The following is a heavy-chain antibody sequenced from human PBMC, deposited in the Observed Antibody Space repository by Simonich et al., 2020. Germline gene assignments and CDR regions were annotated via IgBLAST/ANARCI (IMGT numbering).Heavy chain of an antibody. Sequence: EVQLLESGGGLVQPGGSLRLSCAASGFTFSSYAMSWVRQATGKGLTWVSASSGSGGSTYYADSVKGRFTISRDNSKNTLYLQMNSLRAEDTAVYYCAKDSSLVGATDWFDPWGQGTLVTVSS. CDR2: SSGSGGST. J-gene: IGHJ5*02. D-gene: IGHD1-26*01. CDR3: AKDSSLVGATDWFDP. V-gene: IGHV3-23*01. CDR1: GFTFSSYA.